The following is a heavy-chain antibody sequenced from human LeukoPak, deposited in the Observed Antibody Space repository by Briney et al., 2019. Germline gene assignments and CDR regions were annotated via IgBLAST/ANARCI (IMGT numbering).Heavy chain of an antibody. D-gene: IGHD3-22*01. CDR2: VYYSGST. Sequence: PSETLSLTCTVSGGSISSYYWSWIRQPPGKGLEWIGYVYYSGSTNYNPSLKRRATISVDTSKNQFSLKLNSVTAADTAVYYCARDRDSYYQAAFDIWGQGTMVSVSS. CDR3: ARDRDSYYQAAFDI. CDR1: GGSISSYY. J-gene: IGHJ3*02. V-gene: IGHV4-59*01.